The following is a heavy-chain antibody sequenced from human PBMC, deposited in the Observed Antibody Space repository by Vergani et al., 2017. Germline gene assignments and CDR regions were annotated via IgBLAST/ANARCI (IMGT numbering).Heavy chain of an antibody. CDR1: GYTFTSYY. V-gene: IGHV1-46*03. CDR2: INPSGAST. CDR3: ARIAGGYSTLYNWVDP. D-gene: IGHD4-23*01. J-gene: IGHJ5*02. Sequence: QVQLVQSGAEVKKPGASVKVSCKASGYTFTSYYMNWVRQAPGQGLEWMGIINPSGASTSYEQKFQGRVTMTRDTSTSTVYMELSSLRSEDTAVYYCARIAGGYSTLYNWVDPWGQGTLVTVSS.